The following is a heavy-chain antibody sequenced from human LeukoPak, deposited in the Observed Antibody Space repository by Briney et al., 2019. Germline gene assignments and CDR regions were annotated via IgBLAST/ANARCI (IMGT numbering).Heavy chain of an antibody. V-gene: IGHV4-34*01. CDR1: GGSFSGYY. J-gene: IGHJ3*02. Sequence: SETLSLTCAVYGGSFSGYYWSWIRQPPGKGLEWIGEINHSGSTNYNPSLKSRVTISVDTSKNQFSLKLSSVTAADTAVYYCATDILTGYHAFDIWGQGTMVTVSS. D-gene: IGHD3-9*01. CDR2: INHSGST. CDR3: ATDILTGYHAFDI.